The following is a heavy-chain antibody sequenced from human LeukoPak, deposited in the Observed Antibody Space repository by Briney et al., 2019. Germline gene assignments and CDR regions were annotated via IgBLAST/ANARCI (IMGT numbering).Heavy chain of an antibody. CDR2: IRNKAYGGTT. CDR1: GFTFGDYA. Sequence: GGSLRLSCTASGFTFGDYAMSWFRQAPGKGLEWVGFIRNKAYGGTTEYAASVKGRFFISRDESKRTAYLQMNSLKTEDTAVYYCTRDPGYCSGSGCYSSHNYMDVWAKGTTATVSS. CDR3: TRDPGYCSGSGCYSSHNYMDV. V-gene: IGHV3-49*03. J-gene: IGHJ6*03. D-gene: IGHD2-2*02.